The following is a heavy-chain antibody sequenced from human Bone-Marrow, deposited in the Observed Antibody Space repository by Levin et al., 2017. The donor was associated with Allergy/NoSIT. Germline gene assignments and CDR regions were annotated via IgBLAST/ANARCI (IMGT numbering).Heavy chain of an antibody. V-gene: IGHV3-33*01. CDR1: GFTFSSYG. Sequence: GGSLRLSCAASGFTFSSYGMHWVRQAPGKGLEWVTLIWFDGSNKYYADSVKGRFTISRDNSKNTMYLQMDSLRVEDTAIYYCARGGSFRQQLTHFDPWGQGTLVTVSP. CDR3: ARGGSFRQQLTHFDP. CDR2: IWFDGSNK. D-gene: IGHD6-13*01. J-gene: IGHJ5*02.